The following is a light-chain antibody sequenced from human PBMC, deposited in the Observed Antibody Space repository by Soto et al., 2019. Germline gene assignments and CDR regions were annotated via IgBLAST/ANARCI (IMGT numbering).Light chain of an antibody. Sequence: IHMTHSPSTLSASLGDMVTITFRASQSVSGWLAWYQQKPGEAPKLLIYDASALPRGVPSGFSGSGSGTKFTLTIASLQPDDFATYYCQQYETFSGTFGPGTKVDIK. CDR3: QQYETFSGT. V-gene: IGKV1-5*01. CDR2: DAS. J-gene: IGKJ1*01. CDR1: QSVSGW.